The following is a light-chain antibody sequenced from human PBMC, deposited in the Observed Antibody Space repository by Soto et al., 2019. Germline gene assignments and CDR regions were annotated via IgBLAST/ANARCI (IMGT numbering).Light chain of an antibody. CDR1: QDISKY. CDR2: DAS. Sequence: DIQMTQSPSSLSASRGDRVTITCQASQDISKYLNWYHQKPGKAPNLLIYDASTLETGVPSRFSGGGSGTDFTFTISSLQSEDVGTYYCQQYDHPLLTFGGGTRIEI. V-gene: IGKV1-33*01. J-gene: IGKJ4*01. CDR3: QQYDHPLLT.